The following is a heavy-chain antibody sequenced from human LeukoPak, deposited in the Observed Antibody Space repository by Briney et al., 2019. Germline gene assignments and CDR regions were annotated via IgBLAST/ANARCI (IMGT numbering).Heavy chain of an antibody. CDR3: AKDILPADYGSGSSDY. Sequence: PGGSLRLSCAASGFTFSSYGMHWVRQAPGKGLEWVAVISYDGSNKYYADSVKGRFTISRDNSKNTLYLQMNSLRAEDTAVYYCAKDILPADYGSGSSDYWGQGTLVTVSS. V-gene: IGHV3-30*18. CDR2: ISYDGSNK. J-gene: IGHJ4*02. CDR1: GFTFSSYG. D-gene: IGHD3-10*01.